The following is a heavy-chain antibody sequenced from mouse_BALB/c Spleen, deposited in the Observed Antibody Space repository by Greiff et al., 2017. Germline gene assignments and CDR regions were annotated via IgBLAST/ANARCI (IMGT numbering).Heavy chain of an antibody. Sequence: QVQLQQSGAELARPGASVKLSCKASGYTFTSYWMQWVKQRPGQGLEWIGAIYPGDGDTRYTQKFKGKATLTADKSSSTAYMQLSSLASEDSAVYYCAREGGLRRGGFDYWGQGTTLTVSS. CDR2: IYPGDGDT. CDR3: AREGGLRRGGFDY. D-gene: IGHD2-2*01. J-gene: IGHJ2*01. CDR1: GYTFTSYW. V-gene: IGHV1-87*01.